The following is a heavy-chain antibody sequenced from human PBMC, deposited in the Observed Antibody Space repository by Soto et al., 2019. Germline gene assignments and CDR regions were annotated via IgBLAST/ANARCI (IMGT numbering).Heavy chain of an antibody. CDR1: GYSFTSYW. CDR2: IYPGDSDT. CDR3: ARLHIAAAGTPSWFDP. Sequence: GESLKISCKGSGYSFTSYWIGWVRQMPGKGLEWMGIIYPGDSDTRYSPSFQGQVTISADKSISTAYLQWSSLKASDTAMYYCARLHIAAAGTPSWFDPWGQGTLVTVSS. V-gene: IGHV5-51*01. D-gene: IGHD6-13*01. J-gene: IGHJ5*02.